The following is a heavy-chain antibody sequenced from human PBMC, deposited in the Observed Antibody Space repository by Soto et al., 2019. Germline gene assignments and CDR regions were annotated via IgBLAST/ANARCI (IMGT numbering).Heavy chain of an antibody. CDR1: GCTFSSYT. CDR2: ISPYNGNT. Sequence: ASVTVSCKASGCTFSSYTISWVRQAPGQGLEWMGWISPYNGNTNFAQKLQGRVSLTTDTSSTTAYMELRSLTSDDTAVYYCARDLVPGYTGFSDYWGQGTLVTVSS. V-gene: IGHV1-18*01. D-gene: IGHD5-12*01. J-gene: IGHJ4*02. CDR3: ARDLVPGYTGFSDY.